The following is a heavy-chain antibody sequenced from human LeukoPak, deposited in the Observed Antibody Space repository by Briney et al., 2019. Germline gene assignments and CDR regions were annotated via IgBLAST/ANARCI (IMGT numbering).Heavy chain of an antibody. V-gene: IGHV3-23*01. CDR3: ANRGNTVTTLDY. CDR2: ISGSGGTT. D-gene: IGHD4-17*01. Sequence: GGSLRLSCAASGFTFSNYAMSWVRQAPGKGLDWVSGISGSGGTTYYADSVKGRFTISRVNSKNTLYLQMNSLRAEDTAVYYCANRGNTVTTLDYWGQGTLVTVSS. CDR1: GFTFSNYA. J-gene: IGHJ4*02.